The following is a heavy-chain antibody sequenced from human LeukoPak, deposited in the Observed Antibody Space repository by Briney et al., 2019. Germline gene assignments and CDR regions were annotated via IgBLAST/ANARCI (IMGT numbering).Heavy chain of an antibody. CDR2: IKSKVDGGTT. J-gene: IGHJ4*02. CDR1: GFTFSNAW. Sequence: PGGSLRLSCADSGFTFSNAWMNWVRQAPGKGLEWVGRIKSKVDGGTTDYAAPVKGRFTISRDDPKNTVYLQMNSLKTEDTAVYYCSTGGYYEDYWGQGTLVTVSP. CDR3: STGGYYEDY. D-gene: IGHD3-22*01. V-gene: IGHV3-15*01.